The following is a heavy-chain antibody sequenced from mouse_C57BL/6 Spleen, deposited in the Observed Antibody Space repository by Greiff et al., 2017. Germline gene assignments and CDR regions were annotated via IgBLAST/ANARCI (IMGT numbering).Heavy chain of an antibody. J-gene: IGHJ2*01. V-gene: IGHV5-6*01. Sequence: EVQRVESGGDLVKPGGSLQLSCAASGFTFSSYGMSWVRQTPDKRLEWVATISSGGSYTYYPDSVKGRFTISRDNAKNTLYLQRSSLKSEDTAMYYCARQHSNYRYFDYWGQGTTLTVSS. CDR1: GFTFSSYG. D-gene: IGHD2-5*01. CDR2: ISSGGSYT. CDR3: ARQHSNYRYFDY.